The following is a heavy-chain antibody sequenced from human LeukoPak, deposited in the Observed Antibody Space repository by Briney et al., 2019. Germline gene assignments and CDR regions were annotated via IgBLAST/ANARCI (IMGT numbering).Heavy chain of an antibody. CDR2: INSDGSTT. J-gene: IGHJ4*02. Sequence: GGSLRLSCAASGFSFSNYWTHWVSQAPRKGLVWVSRINSDGSTTDYADSVKGRFTISRDNAKNTLYLQMNSLRAEDTAVYYCADLGYCSGGSRSSTDSYWGQGTLVTVSS. V-gene: IGHV3-74*01. CDR3: ADLGYCSGGSRSSTDSY. CDR1: GFSFSNYW. D-gene: IGHD2-15*01.